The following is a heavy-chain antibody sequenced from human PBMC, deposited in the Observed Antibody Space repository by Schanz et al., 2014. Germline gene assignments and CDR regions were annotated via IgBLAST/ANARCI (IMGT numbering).Heavy chain of an antibody. CDR1: GYTFSSYG. V-gene: IGHV1-18*01. D-gene: IGHD3-10*01. J-gene: IGHJ4*02. CDR3: GRGVSRSYIDF. Sequence: QVQLVQSGAEVKKPGASVKVSCKASGYTFSSYGITWVRQAPGQGLEWMGWINGYNGHTLYAQKFQGRVTMTTDTSTSTSYMELTSLRFDDAAVYYCGRGVSRSYIDFWGQGTLITVSS. CDR2: INGYNGHT.